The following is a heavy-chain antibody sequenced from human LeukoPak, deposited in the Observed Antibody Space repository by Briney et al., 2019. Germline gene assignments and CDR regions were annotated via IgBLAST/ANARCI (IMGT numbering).Heavy chain of an antibody. CDR3: ARALGDFWSGYYFVY. D-gene: IGHD3-3*01. Sequence: SVKVSCKACGGTFSSYAISWVRQAPGQGLEWMGGIIPIFGTANYAQKFQGRVTITADESTSTAYMELSSLRSEDTAVYYCARALGDFWSGYYFVYWGQGTLVTVSS. V-gene: IGHV1-69*13. CDR1: GGTFSSYA. CDR2: IIPIFGTA. J-gene: IGHJ4*02.